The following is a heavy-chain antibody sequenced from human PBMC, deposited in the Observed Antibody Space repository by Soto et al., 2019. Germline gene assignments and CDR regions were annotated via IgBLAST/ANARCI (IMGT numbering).Heavy chain of an antibody. D-gene: IGHD2-15*01. CDR3: AREGSRPYYYYGMDV. Sequence: QVQLVQSGAEVKKPGASVKVSCKASGYSFTTYGISWVRQDPGQGLEWMGWISTYNGDTDYAQNLQGRVTMTTDTSTTTAYMELRSLRSDDTAVYYCAREGSRPYYYYGMDVWGQGTTVTVSS. J-gene: IGHJ6*02. CDR2: ISTYNGDT. CDR1: GYSFTTYG. V-gene: IGHV1-18*01.